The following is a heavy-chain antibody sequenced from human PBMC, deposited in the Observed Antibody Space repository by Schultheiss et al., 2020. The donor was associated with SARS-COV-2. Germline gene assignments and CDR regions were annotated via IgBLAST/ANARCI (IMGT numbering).Heavy chain of an antibody. CDR2: LNGDGSGT. D-gene: IGHD5-24*01. V-gene: IGHV3-74*01. J-gene: IGHJ4*02. Sequence: GGSLRLSCAASGFIFRSYGMHWVRQTPGMGLVWVSRLNGDGSGTIYADSVKGRFTISRDNAKNMLYLQMHSLRAEDTAVYYCARSTDGYMDWGQGTLVTVSS. CDR3: ARSTDGYMD. CDR1: GFIFRSYG.